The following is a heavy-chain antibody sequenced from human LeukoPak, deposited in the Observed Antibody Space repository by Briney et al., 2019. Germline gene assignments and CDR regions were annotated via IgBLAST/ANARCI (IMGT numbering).Heavy chain of an antibody. CDR3: ARRGSSMVRGVIGPFDY. Sequence: GGSLRLSCAASGFTFSSYSMNWVRQAPGKGLEWVSSISSSSSYIYYADSVKGRFTISRDNAKSSLYLQMNSLRAEDTAVYYCARRGSSMVRGVIGPFDYWGQGTLVTVSS. CDR1: GFTFSSYS. V-gene: IGHV3-21*01. D-gene: IGHD3-10*01. J-gene: IGHJ4*02. CDR2: ISSSSSYI.